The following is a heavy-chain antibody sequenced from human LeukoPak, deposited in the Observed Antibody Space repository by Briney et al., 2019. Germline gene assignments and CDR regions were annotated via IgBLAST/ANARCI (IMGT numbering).Heavy chain of an antibody. J-gene: IGHJ3*02. CDR2: IYSSGTT. Sequence: RGSLRLSRAASGLTVSRNYMTWVRHAPRKGLEWGSPIYSSGTTDYADSVKGRVAGSRDSSKNTLYLQMNSLRAGDTAVYYCARGYCGGDCPRDDDAFDIWGQGTTVTVSS. V-gene: IGHV3-66*01. CDR3: ARGYCGGDCPRDDDAFDI. CDR1: GLTVSRNY. D-gene: IGHD2-21*02.